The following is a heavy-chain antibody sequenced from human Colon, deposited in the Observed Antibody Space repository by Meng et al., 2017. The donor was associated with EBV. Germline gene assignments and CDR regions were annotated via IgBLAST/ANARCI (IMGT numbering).Heavy chain of an antibody. CDR3: ARDRKHYDERGWFDP. CDR1: GGSISSGDYY. Sequence: QVQLQESGPGLVQPSQTLSLTCTVSGGSISSGDYYWSWIRQPPGKGLEWIGYIYYSGSTYSNASLKSRVTISIARSKNQFSLKLSSVTAADTAVYYCARDRKHYDERGWFDPWGQGTLVTVSS. CDR2: IYYSGST. V-gene: IGHV4-30-4*01. D-gene: IGHD4-17*01. J-gene: IGHJ5*02.